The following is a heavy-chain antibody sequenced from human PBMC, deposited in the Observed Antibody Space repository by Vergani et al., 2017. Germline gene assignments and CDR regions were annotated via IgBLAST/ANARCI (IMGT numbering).Heavy chain of an antibody. CDR1: GGSISSYY. Sequence: QVQLQESGPGLVKPSETLSLTCTVSGGSISSYYWSWIRQPPGKGLEWIGYIYYSGSTNYNPSLKGRVTISVDTSKNQFSLKLSSVTAADTAVYYRARGEQLEVWFDPWGQGTLVTVSS. CDR2: IYYSGST. J-gene: IGHJ5*02. CDR3: ARGEQLEVWFDP. D-gene: IGHD6-6*01. V-gene: IGHV4-59*01.